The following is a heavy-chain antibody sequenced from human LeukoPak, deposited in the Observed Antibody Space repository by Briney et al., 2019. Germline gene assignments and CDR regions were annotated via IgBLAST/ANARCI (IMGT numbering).Heavy chain of an antibody. CDR3: ARVRYCSGGSCYPGIPPYGMDV. Sequence: GASVKVSCKASGCTFTSYDINWVRQATGQGLEWMGWMNPNSGNTGYAQKFQGRVTMTRNTSISTAYMELSSLRSEDTAVYYCARVRYCSGGSCYPGIPPYGMDVWGQGTTVTVSS. CDR1: GCTFTSYD. J-gene: IGHJ6*02. CDR2: MNPNSGNT. V-gene: IGHV1-8*01. D-gene: IGHD2-15*01.